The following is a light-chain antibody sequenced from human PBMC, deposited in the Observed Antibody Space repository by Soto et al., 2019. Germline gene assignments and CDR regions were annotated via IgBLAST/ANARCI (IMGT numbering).Light chain of an antibody. J-gene: IGKJ2*01. CDR2: DAS. V-gene: IGKV3-20*01. Sequence: EIVLTQSPCTLSVSPGERATLSCRASQSVRSNHLAWYQQKPGQAPRLLIYDASSRATGIPDRFSGSGSGTDFTLTISRLEPEDFAVYYCQQYGSSPRTFGRGTKLEI. CDR3: QQYGSSPRT. CDR1: QSVRSNH.